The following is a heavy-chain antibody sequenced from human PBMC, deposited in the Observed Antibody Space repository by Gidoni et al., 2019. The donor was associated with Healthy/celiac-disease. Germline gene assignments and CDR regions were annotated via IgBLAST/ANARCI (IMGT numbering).Heavy chain of an antibody. CDR2: ISSSSSTI. V-gene: IGHV3-48*01. CDR1: GFTFSSYS. Sequence: EVQLVLSGGALVQPGGSLRLSCAASGFTFSSYSMNWVRQAPGKGVEWVSYISSSSSTIYYADSVKGRFTISRDNAKNSLYLQMNSLRAEDTAVYYCARDRGFDLWGRGTLVTVSS. J-gene: IGHJ2*01. CDR3: ARDRGFDL. D-gene: IGHD3-10*01.